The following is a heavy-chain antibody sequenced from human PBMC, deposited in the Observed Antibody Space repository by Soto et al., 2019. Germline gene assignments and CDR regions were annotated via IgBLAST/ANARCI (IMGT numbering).Heavy chain of an antibody. Sequence: EVQLLESGGGLVQPGGSLRLSCAASGFTFSSYAMSWVRQAPGKGLEWVSAISGSGGSTYYADSVKGRFTISRDNSKNTLYLQMNSLRAEDTAVYYCVRGLCSGGSCYSNYYYYYGMDVWGQGTTVTVSS. CDR3: VRGLCSGGSCYSNYYYYYGMDV. CDR1: GFTFSSYA. D-gene: IGHD2-15*01. CDR2: ISGSGGST. V-gene: IGHV3-23*01. J-gene: IGHJ6*02.